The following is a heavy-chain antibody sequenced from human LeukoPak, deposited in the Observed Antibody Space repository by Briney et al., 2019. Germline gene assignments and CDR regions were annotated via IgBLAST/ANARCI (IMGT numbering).Heavy chain of an antibody. CDR3: ARLIVSDYWFDP. J-gene: IGHJ5*02. CDR1: GGSISSYY. D-gene: IGHD5/OR15-5a*01. V-gene: IGHV4-59*08. Sequence: PSETLSLTCTVSGGSISSYYWSWIRQPPGKGLEWIGYIYYSGSTNYNPSLKSRVTISVDTSKNQFSLKLSSVTAADTAVYYCARLIVSDYWFDPWGQGTLVTVSS. CDR2: IYYSGST.